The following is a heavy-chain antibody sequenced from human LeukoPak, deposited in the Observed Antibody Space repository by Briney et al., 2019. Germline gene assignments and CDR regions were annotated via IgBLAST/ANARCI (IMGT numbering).Heavy chain of an antibody. CDR2: ISYDGSNK. Sequence: GGSLRLSCAASGFTFSSYAMHWVRQAPGKGLEWVAVISYDGSNKYYADSMKGRFTISRDNSKNTLYLQMNSLRAEDTAVYYCARDPQYSSSTYFDYWGQGTLVTVSS. CDR3: ARDPQYSSSTYFDY. CDR1: GFTFSSYA. D-gene: IGHD6-6*01. V-gene: IGHV3-30-3*01. J-gene: IGHJ4*02.